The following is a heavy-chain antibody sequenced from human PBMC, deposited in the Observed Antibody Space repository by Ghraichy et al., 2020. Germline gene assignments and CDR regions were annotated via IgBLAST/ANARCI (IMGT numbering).Heavy chain of an antibody. J-gene: IGHJ2*01. CDR1: GFTFSSYW. Sequence: GGSLRLSCAASGFTFSSYWMSWVRQAPGKGLEWVANIKQDGSEKYYVDSVKGRFTISRDNAKNSLYLQMNSLRAEDTAVYYCARDRDDYGENDAYWYFDLWGRGTLVTVSS. CDR3: ARDRDDYGENDAYWYFDL. V-gene: IGHV3-7*01. CDR2: IKQDGSEK. D-gene: IGHD4-17*01.